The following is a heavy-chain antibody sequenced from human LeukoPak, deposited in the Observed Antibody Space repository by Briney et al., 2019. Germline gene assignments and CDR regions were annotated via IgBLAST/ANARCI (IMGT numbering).Heavy chain of an antibody. CDR1: GYSFTSYY. CDR2: INPSSGST. Sequence: ASVKVSCKASGYSFTSYYMLWVRQAPGQGLEWMGIINPSSGSTSYAQKFQGRVTMTRDTSTNTVYMELSSLRSEDTAVYYCARGSSSTAYFDYWGQGTLVTVSS. V-gene: IGHV1-46*01. D-gene: IGHD6-6*01. J-gene: IGHJ4*02. CDR3: ARGSSSTAYFDY.